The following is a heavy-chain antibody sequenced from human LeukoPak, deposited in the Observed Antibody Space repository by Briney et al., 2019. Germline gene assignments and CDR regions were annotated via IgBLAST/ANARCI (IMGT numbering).Heavy chain of an antibody. D-gene: IGHD5-18*01. CDR3: AKDFRYSYGTFDY. CDR1: GFTFTNYA. Sequence: GGSLRLSCAASGFTFTNYAVSWVRQGPVKGLEWVSAISSNGGTTYYADSVKGRLTISRDNSKNTLYLQMNSLRAEDTAVYYCAKDFRYSYGTFDYWGQGTLVTVSS. V-gene: IGHV3-23*01. J-gene: IGHJ4*02. CDR2: ISSNGGTT.